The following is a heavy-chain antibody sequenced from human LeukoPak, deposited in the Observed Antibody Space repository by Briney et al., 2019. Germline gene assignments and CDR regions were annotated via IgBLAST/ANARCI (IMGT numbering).Heavy chain of an antibody. V-gene: IGHV1-2*06. Sequence: ASVKVSCKASGYTFTGYYMHWVRQAPGQGLEWMGRINPNRGGTNYAQKFQGRVTMTRDTSISTAYMELSRLRSDDTAVYYCARSRPASDIVVVVAATRWFDPWGQGTLVTVSS. CDR2: INPNRGGT. CDR1: GYTFTGYY. D-gene: IGHD2-15*01. CDR3: ARSRPASDIVVVVAATRWFDP. J-gene: IGHJ5*02.